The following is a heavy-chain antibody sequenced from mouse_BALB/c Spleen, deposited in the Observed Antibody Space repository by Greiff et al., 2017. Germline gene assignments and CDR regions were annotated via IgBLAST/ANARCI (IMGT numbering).Heavy chain of an antibody. V-gene: IGHV5-6-5*01. CDR3: ARVNYGSDY. CDR2: ISSGGST. D-gene: IGHD1-1*01. CDR1: GFTFSSYA. Sequence: EVQLVESGGGLVKPGGSLKLSCAASGFTFSSYAMSWVRQTPEKRLEWVASISSGGSTYYPDSVKGRFTISRDNARNILYLQMSSLRSEDTAMYYCARVNYGSDYWGQGTTLTVSS. J-gene: IGHJ2*01.